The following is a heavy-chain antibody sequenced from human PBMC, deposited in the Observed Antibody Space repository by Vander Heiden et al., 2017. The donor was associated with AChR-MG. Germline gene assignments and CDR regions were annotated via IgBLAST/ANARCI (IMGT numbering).Heavy chain of an antibody. CDR2: IGGSGGST. J-gene: IGHJ5*02. CDR1: GFTFSSYA. CDR3: AKRPGGNTAMVLGWNWFDP. V-gene: IGHV3-23*01. Sequence: EVQLLESGGGLVQPGGSLRLSCAASGFTFSSYAMSWVRQAPGKGLEWVSAIGGSGGSTYYADSVKGRFTISRDNSKNTLYLQMNSLRAEDTAVYYCAKRPGGNTAMVLGWNWFDPWGQGTLVTVSS. D-gene: IGHD5-18*01.